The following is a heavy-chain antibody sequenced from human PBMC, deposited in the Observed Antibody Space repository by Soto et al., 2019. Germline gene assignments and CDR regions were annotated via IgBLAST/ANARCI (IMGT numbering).Heavy chain of an antibody. CDR2: IKQDGSQK. V-gene: IGHV3-7*01. CDR3: ARIGYSGSCLDY. Sequence: PSYAASGVNCSSYWRSWVRQAPGKGLEWVANIKQDGSQKYYVDSVKGRFTISRDNAKNSVFLQMNSLRAEDTAVYYCARIGYSGSCLDYWGQGIPVTVSS. J-gene: IGHJ4*02. D-gene: IGHD6-6*01. CDR1: GVNCSSYW.